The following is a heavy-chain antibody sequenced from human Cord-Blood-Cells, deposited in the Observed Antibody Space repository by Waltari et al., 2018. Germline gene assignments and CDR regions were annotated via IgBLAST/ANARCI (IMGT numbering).Heavy chain of an antibody. D-gene: IGHD6-13*01. CDR3: TTDRGAAAGTRAF. Sequence: EVQLVESGGGLVKPGGSLRLSCAASGFTFSNAWMSWVRQAPGKGLEWVGRIKSKTDGGTTDYAAPVKGRFTISRDDSKNTLYLQMNSLKTEDTAVYYCTTDRGAAAGTRAFWGQGTLVTVSS. CDR2: IKSKTDGGTT. CDR1: GFTFSNAW. V-gene: IGHV3-15*01. J-gene: IGHJ4*02.